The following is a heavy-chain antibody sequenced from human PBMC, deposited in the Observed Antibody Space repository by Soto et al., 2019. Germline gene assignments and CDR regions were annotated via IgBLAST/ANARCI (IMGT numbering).Heavy chain of an antibody. J-gene: IGHJ4*02. CDR1: GFTFSDHY. CDR3: ARVRLGVTTRLFDY. CDR2: IKNKANSYTT. D-gene: IGHD6-25*01. V-gene: IGHV3-72*01. Sequence: EVQLVESGGGLVQPGGSLRLSCAASGFTFSDHYMDWVRQAPGKGLEGVGRIKNKANSYTTEYAASVKGRFTISRDDSKNSLDLQMNSLKTEDTAVYYCARVRLGVTTRLFDYWGQGTLVTVSS.